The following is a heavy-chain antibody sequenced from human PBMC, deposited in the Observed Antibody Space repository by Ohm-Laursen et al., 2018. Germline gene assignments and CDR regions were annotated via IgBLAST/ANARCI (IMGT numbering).Heavy chain of an antibody. D-gene: IGHD3-22*01. J-gene: IGHJ5*02. CDR3: ASAMIVASWFDP. V-gene: IGHV1-69*04. Sequence: SVKVSCKASSYTFNNYDMSWVRQAPGQGLEWMGRIIPILGIANYAQKFQGRVTITADKSTSTAYMELSSLRSEDTAVYYCASAMIVASWFDPWGQGTLVTVSS. CDR1: SYTFNNYD. CDR2: IIPILGIA.